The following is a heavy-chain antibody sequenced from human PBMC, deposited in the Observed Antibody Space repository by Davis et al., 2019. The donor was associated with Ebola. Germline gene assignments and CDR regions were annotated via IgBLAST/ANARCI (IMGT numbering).Heavy chain of an antibody. D-gene: IGHD3/OR15-3a*01. CDR2: IYYSGST. V-gene: IGHV4-39*07. Sequence: SETLSLTCTVSGGSISSSSYYWGWIRQPPGKGLEWIGSIYYSGSTNYNPSLKSRVTISVDTSKNQFSLKLSSVTAADTAVYYCARGGRGAFDIWGQGTMVTVSS. J-gene: IGHJ3*02. CDR3: ARGGRGAFDI. CDR1: GGSISSSSYY.